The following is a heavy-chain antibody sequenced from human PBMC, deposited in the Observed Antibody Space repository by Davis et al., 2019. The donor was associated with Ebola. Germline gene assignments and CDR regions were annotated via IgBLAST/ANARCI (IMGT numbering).Heavy chain of an antibody. D-gene: IGHD2-2*01. CDR2: IIPIFGTA. J-gene: IGHJ5*02. V-gene: IGHV1-69*13. Sequence: SVKVSCKASGGTFSSYAISWVRQAPGQGLEWMGGIIPIFGTANYAQKFQGRVTITADESTSTAYMELSSLRSEDTAVYYCATFYCSSTSCSTGWFDPWGQGTLVTVSS. CDR1: GGTFSSYA. CDR3: ATFYCSSTSCSTGWFDP.